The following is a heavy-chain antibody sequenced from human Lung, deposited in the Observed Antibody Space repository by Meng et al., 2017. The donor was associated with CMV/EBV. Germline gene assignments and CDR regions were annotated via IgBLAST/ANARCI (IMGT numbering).Heavy chain of an antibody. V-gene: IGHV4-59*01. Sequence: GSLRLXCSVSGGSISTSYWTWIRQPPGKGLEYIGYLYYNGSPNYNPSLKSRVTISIDTSKKQFSLKLTSVTAADTAVYYCARMNNFSGAFDVWGQGTTVTVSS. D-gene: IGHD3-10*01. CDR1: GGSISTSY. CDR2: LYYNGSP. J-gene: IGHJ3*01. CDR3: ARMNNFSGAFDV.